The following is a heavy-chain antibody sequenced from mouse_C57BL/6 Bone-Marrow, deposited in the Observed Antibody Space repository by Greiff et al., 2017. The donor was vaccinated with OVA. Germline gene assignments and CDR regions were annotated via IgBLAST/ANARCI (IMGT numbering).Heavy chain of an antibody. CDR3: ARHYYGSSYAWYFDV. CDR1: GYTFTSYG. J-gene: IGHJ1*03. Sequence: EVKLMESGAELVRPGSSVKMSCKTSGYTFTSYGINWVKQRPGQGLEWIGYIYIGNGYTEYNEKFKGKATLTSDTSSSTAYMQLSSLTSEDSAIYFCARHYYGSSYAWYFDVWGTGTTVTVSS. V-gene: IGHV1-58*01. D-gene: IGHD1-1*01. CDR2: IYIGNGYT.